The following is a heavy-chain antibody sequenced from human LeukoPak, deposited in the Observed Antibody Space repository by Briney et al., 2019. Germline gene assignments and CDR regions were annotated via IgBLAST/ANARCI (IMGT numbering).Heavy chain of an antibody. V-gene: IGHV3-23*01. CDR2: ISGSGGST. J-gene: IGHJ5*02. CDR1: GFTFSSYA. CDR3: AKDLNPSGYSSSWYLNWFDP. Sequence: GGSLRLSCAASGFTFSSYAMSWVRQAPGKGLEWVSAISGSGGSTYYADSVKGRFTISRDNSKNTLYLQMTSLRAEDTAVYYCAKDLNPSGYSSSWYLNWFDPWGQGTLVTVSS. D-gene: IGHD6-13*01.